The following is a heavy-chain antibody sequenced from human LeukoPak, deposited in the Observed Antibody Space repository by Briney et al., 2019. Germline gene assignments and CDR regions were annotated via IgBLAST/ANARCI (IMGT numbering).Heavy chain of an antibody. CDR3: ARVLWSGGLGHDAFDI. D-gene: IGHD3-10*02. CDR2: IYYSGST. V-gene: IGHV4-39*07. CDR1: GGSISSSSYY. Sequence: SETLSLTCTVSGGSISSSSYYWGWIRQPPGKGLEWIGSIYYSGSTYYNPSLKSRVTISVDTSKNQFSLKLSSVTAADTAVYYCARVLWSGGLGHDAFDIWGQGTMVTVSS. J-gene: IGHJ3*02.